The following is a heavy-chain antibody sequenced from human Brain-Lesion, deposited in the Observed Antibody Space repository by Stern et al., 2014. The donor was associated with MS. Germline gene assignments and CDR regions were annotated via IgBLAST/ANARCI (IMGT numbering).Heavy chain of an antibody. J-gene: IGHJ4*02. CDR2: IYYSGFT. D-gene: IGHD1-26*01. CDR3: ARHDSVPRPSQLYSARDRGPGYFDY. CDR1: GGSISSSTYY. Sequence: QVQLVESGPGLVKPSETLSLTCTVSGGSISSSTYYWAWIRPPPGKGLEWIGNIYYSGFTYYNPALKSLVPISVDMSNNPFSPHLSSVTAADTAIYYCARHDSVPRPSQLYSARDRGPGYFDYWGQGTLVTVSS. V-gene: IGHV4-39*01.